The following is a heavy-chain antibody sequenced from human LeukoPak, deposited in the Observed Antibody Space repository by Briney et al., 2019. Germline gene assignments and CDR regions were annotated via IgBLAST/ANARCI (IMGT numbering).Heavy chain of an antibody. CDR3: ASTPYYIAVAGLFDY. J-gene: IGHJ4*02. CDR1: GGSISSSSYY. Sequence: SETLSLTCTVSGGSISSSSYYWGWIRQPPGKGLEWIGSIYYSGSTYYNPSLKSRVTISVDTSKNQFSLKLSSVTAADTAVYYCASTPYYIAVAGLFDYWGQGTLVTVSS. CDR2: IYYSGST. D-gene: IGHD6-19*01. V-gene: IGHV4-39*01.